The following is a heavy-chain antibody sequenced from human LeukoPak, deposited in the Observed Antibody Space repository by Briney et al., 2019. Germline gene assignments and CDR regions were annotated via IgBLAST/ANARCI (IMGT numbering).Heavy chain of an antibody. D-gene: IGHD6-19*01. CDR1: GFSFSSYA. CDR2: ISYDGSNK. CDR3: AKEIAVAGTSFDY. V-gene: IGHV3-30-3*02. Sequence: GALRLSCAASGFSFSSYAMHWVRQAPGKGLEWVAVISYDGSNKYYADSVKGRFTISRDNSKNTLYLQMNSLRAEDTAVYYCAKEIAVAGTSFDYWGQGTLVIVSS. J-gene: IGHJ4*02.